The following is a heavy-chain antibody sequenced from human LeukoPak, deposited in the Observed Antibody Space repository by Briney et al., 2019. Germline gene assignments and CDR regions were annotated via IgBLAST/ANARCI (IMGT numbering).Heavy chain of an antibody. J-gene: IGHJ4*02. CDR1: GYTFTSYD. D-gene: IGHD2-21*02. V-gene: IGHV1-8*01. Sequence: ASVKVSCKASGYTFTSYDINWVRQATGQGLEWMGWMNPNSGNTGYAQKFQGRVTMTRNTSISTAYMELSSLRSEATAVYYCARGPYCGGDCYSPDPFDYWGQGTLVTVSS. CDR3: ARGPYCGGDCYSPDPFDY. CDR2: MNPNSGNT.